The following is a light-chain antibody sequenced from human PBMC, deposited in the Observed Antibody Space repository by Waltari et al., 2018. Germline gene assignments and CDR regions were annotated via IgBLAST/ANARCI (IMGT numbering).Light chain of an antibody. V-gene: IGKV4-1*01. J-gene: IGKJ5*01. CDR1: QTILHSSNSKNC. CDR3: QQYFTTPLT. CDR2: GES. Sequence: DIVMTQSPDSLAVSLGERATINCKSSQTILHSSNSKNCLAWYQQKPGQPPMLLIYGESTRAAGVPDRFSGSGSGPDFTLTISSLQAEDVAVYYCQQYFTTPLTFGQGTRLEI.